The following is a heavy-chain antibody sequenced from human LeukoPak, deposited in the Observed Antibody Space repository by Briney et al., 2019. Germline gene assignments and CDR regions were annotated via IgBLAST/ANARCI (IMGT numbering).Heavy chain of an antibody. Sequence: SETLSLTCTVSGASINNNFWTWIRQPPGKGLEWIGNIYSSGSANYNPSLKSRVIISGDTSKNQISLNLTSVTAADTAVYFCARHRDYYDTWGHGTLVTVSS. CDR2: IYSSGSA. CDR1: GASINNNF. J-gene: IGHJ4*01. CDR3: ARHRDYYDT. D-gene: IGHD3-22*01. V-gene: IGHV4-59*08.